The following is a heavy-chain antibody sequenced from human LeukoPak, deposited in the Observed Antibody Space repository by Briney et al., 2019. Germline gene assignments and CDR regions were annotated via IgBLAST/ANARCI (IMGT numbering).Heavy chain of an antibody. J-gene: IGHJ3*02. CDR1: GGTFSSYA. D-gene: IGHD3-22*01. Sequence: ASVKGSCKASGGTFSSYAISWVRQAPGQGLEWMGGIIPIFGTANYAQKFQGRVTITADESTSTAYMELSSLRSEDTAVYYCARENYYDSSGYYSDAFDIWGQGTMVTVSS. V-gene: IGHV1-69*13. CDR2: IIPIFGTA. CDR3: ARENYYDSSGYYSDAFDI.